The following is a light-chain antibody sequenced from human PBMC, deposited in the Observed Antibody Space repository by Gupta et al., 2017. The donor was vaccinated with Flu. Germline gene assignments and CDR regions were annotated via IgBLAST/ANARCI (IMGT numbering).Light chain of an antibody. CDR3: LQHIAYPWT. V-gene: IGKV1-17*01. Sequence: DIQMTQSPSSLSASVGDRVTITCRASQCIGNDLRWYQQKPGKAPQRLIYAASTLQSGVQSRFRGSGSGIEFSITISTLKPVDFVPFYYLQHIAYPWTFGQGTKVEIK. CDR1: QCIGND. CDR2: AAS. J-gene: IGKJ1*01.